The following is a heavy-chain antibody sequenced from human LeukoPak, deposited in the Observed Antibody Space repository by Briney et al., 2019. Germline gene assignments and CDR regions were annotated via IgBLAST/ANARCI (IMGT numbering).Heavy chain of an antibody. Sequence: GGSLRLSCAASGFTVSGNYMSWVRQAPGKGLEWVPIIYSGSSTFYADSVKGRFTISRDNSKNTVYLQMNSLRAEDTAVYYCARGPRIAVAGTYFDYWGQGTLVTVSS. CDR2: IYSGSST. J-gene: IGHJ4*02. CDR1: GFTVSGNY. V-gene: IGHV3-66*01. D-gene: IGHD6-19*01. CDR3: ARGPRIAVAGTYFDY.